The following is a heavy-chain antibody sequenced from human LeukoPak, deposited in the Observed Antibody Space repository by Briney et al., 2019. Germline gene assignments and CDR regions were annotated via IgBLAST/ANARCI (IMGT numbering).Heavy chain of an antibody. CDR1: GGSFSGYY. CDR2: INHSGST. Sequence: SETLSLTCAVYGGSFSGYYWSWIRQPPGKGLEWSGEINHSGSTNYNPSLKSRVTISVDTSKNQFSLKLSSVTAADTAVYYCARGGFDCSGGSCYSQALYYFDYWGQGTLVTVSS. J-gene: IGHJ4*02. D-gene: IGHD2-15*01. V-gene: IGHV4-34*01. CDR3: ARGGFDCSGGSCYSQALYYFDY.